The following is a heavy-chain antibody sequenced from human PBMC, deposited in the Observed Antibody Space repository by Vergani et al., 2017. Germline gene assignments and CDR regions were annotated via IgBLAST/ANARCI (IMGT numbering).Heavy chain of an antibody. CDR3: AREKFDFWSGSKGVFDL. J-gene: IGHJ2*01. Sequence: EVQLLESGGGVVRPGGSLRLSCAASGFTFDDYGMSWVRQAPGKGLEWVSGINWNGGSTGYADSVKGRFTISRDNAKNSLYLQMNSLRAEDTALYYCAREKFDFWSGSKGVFDLWGRGTLVTVSS. CDR2: INWNGGST. V-gene: IGHV3-20*04. D-gene: IGHD3-3*01. CDR1: GFTFDDYG.